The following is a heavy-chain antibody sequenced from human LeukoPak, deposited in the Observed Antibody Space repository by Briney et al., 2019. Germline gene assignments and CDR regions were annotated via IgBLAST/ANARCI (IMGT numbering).Heavy chain of an antibody. J-gene: IGHJ3*02. V-gene: IGHV3-23*01. CDR1: GFAFSKHA. CDR2: MSAVGGNT. CDR3: AKDRMEWTLRGAFDI. Sequence: GGSLGLSCAASGFAFSKHAMNWVRQAPGKWLEWVSAMSAVGGNTFFADSVKGRVTISRDNDKRILYLHMSGLRAEDTATYYCAKDRMEWTLRGAFDIWGQGTMVTVSS. D-gene: IGHD3-3*01.